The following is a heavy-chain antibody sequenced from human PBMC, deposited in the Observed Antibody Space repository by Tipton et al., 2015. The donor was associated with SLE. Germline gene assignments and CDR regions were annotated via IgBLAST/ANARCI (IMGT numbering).Heavy chain of an antibody. D-gene: IGHD2-2*01. CDR1: GGSISSTY. Sequence: TLSLTCTVSGGSISSTYWTWIRQPPGKGLQYIGFIYYGGSTNCIPSLKSRVTISVDTSKNQFSLRLNSVTAADTAVYYCARGGGIVSVPIPALLFDYWGQGTLVAVSS. CDR2: IYYGGST. V-gene: IGHV4-59*01. CDR3: ARGGGIVSVPIPALLFDY. J-gene: IGHJ4*02.